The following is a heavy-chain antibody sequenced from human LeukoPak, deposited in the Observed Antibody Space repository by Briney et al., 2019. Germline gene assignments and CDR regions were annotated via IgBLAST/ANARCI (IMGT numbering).Heavy chain of an antibody. CDR2: ISYDGSNK. D-gene: IGHD1-26*01. CDR1: GFTFSSYA. V-gene: IGHV3-30-3*01. CDR3: ASDLSGSYSGWFNP. Sequence: GRSLRLSCAASGFTFSSYAMHWVRQAPGKGLEWVAVISYDGSNKYYADSVKGRFTISRDNAKNSLYLQMNSLRAEDTAVYYCASDLSGSYSGWFNPWGQGTLVTVSS. J-gene: IGHJ5*02.